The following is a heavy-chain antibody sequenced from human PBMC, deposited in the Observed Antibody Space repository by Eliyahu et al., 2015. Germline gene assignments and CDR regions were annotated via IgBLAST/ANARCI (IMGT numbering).Heavy chain of an antibody. CDR2: IRSKAYGGTT. D-gene: IGHD1-26*01. J-gene: IGHJ5*02. V-gene: IGHV3-49*03. Sequence: EVQLVESGGGLVQPGRSLRLSCTASXFTFGDXAMSWFRQAPGKGLEWVGFIRSKAYGGTTEYAASVKGRFTISRDDSKSIAYLQMNSLKTEDTAVYYCTRDPKWELLSNWFDPWGQGTLVTVSS. CDR1: XFTFGDXA. CDR3: TRDPKWELLSNWFDP.